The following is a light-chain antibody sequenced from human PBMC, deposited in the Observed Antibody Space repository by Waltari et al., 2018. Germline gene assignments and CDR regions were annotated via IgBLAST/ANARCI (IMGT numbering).Light chain of an antibody. CDR1: SSNIGAGYD. Sequence: TQSTWVSGAPGQRVTISCTGSSSNIGAGYDVHWYQQLPGTAPKLLIYGNSNRPSGVPDRFSGSKSGTSASLAITGLQAEDEADYYCQSYDSSLSGWVFGGGTKLTVL. J-gene: IGLJ3*02. V-gene: IGLV1-40*01. CDR2: GNS. CDR3: QSYDSSLSGWV.